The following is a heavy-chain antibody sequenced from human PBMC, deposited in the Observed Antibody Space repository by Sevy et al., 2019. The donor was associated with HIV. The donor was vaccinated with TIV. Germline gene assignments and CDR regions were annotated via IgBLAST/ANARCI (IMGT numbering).Heavy chain of an antibody. V-gene: IGHV3-33*01. CDR3: ERDESYGILTGYFNAFDI. Sequence: GGSLRLSCAASGFTFSSYGMHWVRQAPGKGLEWVAVIWYDGSNKYYADSVKGRFTISRDNSKNTLYLQMNSLRAEDTDLYYCERDESYGILTGYFNAFDIWGQGTMVTVSS. CDR1: GFTFSSYG. D-gene: IGHD3-9*01. J-gene: IGHJ3*02. CDR2: IWYDGSNK.